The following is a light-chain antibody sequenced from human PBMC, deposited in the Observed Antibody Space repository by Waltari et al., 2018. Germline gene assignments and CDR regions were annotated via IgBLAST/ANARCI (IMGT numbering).Light chain of an antibody. CDR1: QTFSTIA. CDR3: QQYDGIVVT. Sequence: EIVLTQSPGTLSLSPGDRATLSCRASQTFSTIALSWYQQKPGQAPRVLIYSTYNRATGIPERFSGSGSGTDFTLTINRLAPEDFAMYYCQQYDGIVVTFGGGTKVEI. V-gene: IGKV3-20*01. J-gene: IGKJ4*01. CDR2: STY.